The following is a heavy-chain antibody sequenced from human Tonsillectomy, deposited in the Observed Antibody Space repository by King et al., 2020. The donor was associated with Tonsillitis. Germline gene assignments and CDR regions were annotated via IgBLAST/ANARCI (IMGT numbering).Heavy chain of an antibody. CDR1: GFTFSSYA. V-gene: IGHV3-23*04. Sequence: VQLVESGGGLVQPGGSLRLSCAASGFTFSSYAMSWVRQAPGKGLEWVSAISGSGGSTYYADSVKGRFTISRDNSKNTLYLRMNSLRAADTAVYYCAKVDRYDFWSGYYTDYWGQGTLVTVSS. D-gene: IGHD3-3*01. CDR2: ISGSGGST. CDR3: AKVDRYDFWSGYYTDY. J-gene: IGHJ4*02.